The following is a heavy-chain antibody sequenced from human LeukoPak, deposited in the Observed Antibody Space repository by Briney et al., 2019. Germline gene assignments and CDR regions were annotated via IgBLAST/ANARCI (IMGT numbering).Heavy chain of an antibody. D-gene: IGHD2-15*01. CDR2: XXXXXXDT. CDR1: GYSFTSYW. CDR3: ARLAGYCSGDSCFATYYFDY. V-gene: IGHV5-51*01. Sequence: GESLKISCKGPGYSFTSYWIGWVRQMPGKGLEXXXXXXXXXXDTRYSPSFQGQVTISADKSISTAYLQWSTLKASDSAMYYCARLAGYCSGDSCFATYYFDYWGQGTLVTVSS. J-gene: IGHJ4*02.